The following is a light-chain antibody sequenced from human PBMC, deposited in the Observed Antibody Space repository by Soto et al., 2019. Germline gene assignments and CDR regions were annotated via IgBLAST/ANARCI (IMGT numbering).Light chain of an antibody. Sequence: DFQMPQSPSSLSASVGDIVTITCRASQSIRNYLNWYQQKPGKAPKLLIYDASTMQSGVPSRFSGSGSETHLTLSISSLQPDASATYYWQQSFGPPWTFGQGTKVEV. CDR1: QSIRNY. CDR2: DAS. CDR3: QQSFGPPWT. V-gene: IGKV1-39*01. J-gene: IGKJ1*01.